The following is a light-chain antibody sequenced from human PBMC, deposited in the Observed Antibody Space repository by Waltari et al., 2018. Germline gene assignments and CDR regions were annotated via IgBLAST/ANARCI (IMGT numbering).Light chain of an antibody. Sequence: QSVLTQPPSVSGAPGQRVTISCTGSSSNIGAGYAVHWYQQLPGTAPKLLIYGNTNRPSGVPDRFSGSKSGTSASLAITGLQAEDEADYYCQCYDSSLSGYVFGGGTKLTVL. J-gene: IGLJ3*02. CDR1: SSNIGAGYA. CDR2: GNT. CDR3: QCYDSSLSGYV. V-gene: IGLV1-40*01.